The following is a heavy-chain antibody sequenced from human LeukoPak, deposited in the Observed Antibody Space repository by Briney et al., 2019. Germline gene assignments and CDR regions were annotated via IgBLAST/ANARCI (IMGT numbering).Heavy chain of an antibody. CDR2: IYGSGTT. CDR1: GYSISRGHF. D-gene: IGHD3-16*01. CDR3: ASGGGGSPY. J-gene: IGHJ4*02. Sequence: SETLSLTCTVSGYSISRGHFWSWIRQPPGKGLEWIGSIYGSGTTYYDPPLRSRVSISADTSKNHFSLELSSVTAADTAVYYCASGGGGSPYWGQGTLVTVSS. V-gene: IGHV4-38-2*02.